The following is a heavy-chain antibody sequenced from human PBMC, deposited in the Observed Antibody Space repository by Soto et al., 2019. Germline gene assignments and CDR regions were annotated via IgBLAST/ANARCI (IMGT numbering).Heavy chain of an antibody. CDR2: IKSKTDGGTT. CDR3: TTEGAVTIFGVVPRA. J-gene: IGHJ5*02. V-gene: IGHV3-15*01. Sequence: GGSLRLSCAASGFTFSNAWMSWVRQAPGKGLEWVGRIKSKTDGGTTDYAAPVKGRFTISRDDSKNTLYLQMNSLKTEDTAVYYCTTEGAVTIFGVVPRAWGQGTLVTVSS. CDR1: GFTFSNAW. D-gene: IGHD3-3*01.